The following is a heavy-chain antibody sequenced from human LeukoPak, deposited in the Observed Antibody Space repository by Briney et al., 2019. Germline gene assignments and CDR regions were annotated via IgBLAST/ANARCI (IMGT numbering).Heavy chain of an antibody. D-gene: IGHD6-13*01. V-gene: IGHV4-39*01. Sequence: SETLSLTCTVSGGSISSSSYYWGWIRQPPGKGLEWIGSIYYSGSTYYNPSLKSRVTISVDTSKNQFSLKLSSVTAADTAVYYCARMYSSSWCRAEYFQHWGQGTLVTVSS. J-gene: IGHJ1*01. CDR3: ARMYSSSWCRAEYFQH. CDR2: IYYSGST. CDR1: GGSISSSSYY.